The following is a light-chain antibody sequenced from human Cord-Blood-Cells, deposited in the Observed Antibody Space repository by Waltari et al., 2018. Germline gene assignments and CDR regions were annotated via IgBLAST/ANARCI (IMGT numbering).Light chain of an antibody. V-gene: IGKV1-39*01. CDR3: QQSYSTPL. Sequence: DIQMTQSPSSLSASVGDRVTIPCRASQSISSYLNWYQQKPGKAPKLLIYAASSLQSGVPSRFSGSGSGTDFTLTNSSLQPEDFATYYCQQSYSTPLFGPGTKVDIK. J-gene: IGKJ3*01. CDR1: QSISSY. CDR2: AAS.